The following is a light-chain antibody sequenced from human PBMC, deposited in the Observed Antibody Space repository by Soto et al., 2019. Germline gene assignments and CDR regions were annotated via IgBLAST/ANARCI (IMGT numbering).Light chain of an antibody. V-gene: IGKV1-5*03. CDR2: KAS. J-gene: IGKJ2*02. CDR1: QTIDSW. Sequence: DIRMTQSPSTLSASVGDRVTITCRASQTIDSWLAWYQQRPGKPPNLLIYKASTLANGVPSRFSGSGSGTEFTLTINSLQPDDFATYYCQQYHSYSGTFGHGT. CDR3: QQYHSYSGT.